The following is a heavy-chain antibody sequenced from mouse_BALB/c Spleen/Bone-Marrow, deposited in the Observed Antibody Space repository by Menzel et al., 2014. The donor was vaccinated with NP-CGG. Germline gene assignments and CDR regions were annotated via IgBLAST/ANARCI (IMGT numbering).Heavy chain of an antibody. CDR1: GYTFSRYW. CDR3: AGNYGNYVWFAN. D-gene: IGHD2-1*01. V-gene: IGHV1-9*01. Sequence: VKLVESGAELMKPGASVKISCKATGYTFSRYWIEWVKQRPGHGLEWIGEILPGSGSTNYNEKFKGKATFTADTSSXTPYMHLGSLACGASAVYYCAGNYGNYVWFANWGQGTLVTVSA. J-gene: IGHJ3*01. CDR2: ILPGSGST.